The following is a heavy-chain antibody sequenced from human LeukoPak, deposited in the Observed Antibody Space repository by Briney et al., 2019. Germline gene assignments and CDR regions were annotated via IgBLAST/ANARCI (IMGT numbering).Heavy chain of an antibody. CDR2: IYYSGST. CDR3: AKYVSTGWFDP. CDR1: GGSISSYY. J-gene: IGHJ5*02. D-gene: IGHD3-16*01. V-gene: IGHV4-59*08. Sequence: SETLSLTCTVSGGSISSYYWSWIRQPPGKGLEWIGYIYYSGSTNYNPSLKSRVTISVDTSENQFSLKLTSVTAADTAVYYCAKYVSTGWFDPWGQGTLVTVSS.